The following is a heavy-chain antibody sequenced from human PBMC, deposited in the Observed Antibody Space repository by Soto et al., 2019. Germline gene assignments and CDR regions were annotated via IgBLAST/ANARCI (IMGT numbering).Heavy chain of an antibody. CDR2: ISSSSSYI. CDR1: GFTFSSYS. Sequence: EVQLVESGGGLVKPGGSLRLSCAASGFTFSSYSMNWVRQAPGKGLEWVSSISSSSSYIYYGDSVKGRFTISRDTAKNSLYLQMNSPRAEDRAVYYCARGLPDSSGQDCDYWGQGTLVTVSS. J-gene: IGHJ4*02. CDR3: ARGLPDSSGQDCDY. V-gene: IGHV3-21*01. D-gene: IGHD3-10*01.